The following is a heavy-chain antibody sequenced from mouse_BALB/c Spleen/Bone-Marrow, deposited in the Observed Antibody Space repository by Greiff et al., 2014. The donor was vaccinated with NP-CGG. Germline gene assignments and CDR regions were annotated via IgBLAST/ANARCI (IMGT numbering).Heavy chain of an antibody. CDR3: ARAITDAMDY. Sequence: VQLVESGAELVRPGTSVKVSCKGSGYAFTNYLIEWVKQRPGQGLEWTGVINSGSGGTKYNEKFKGKATLTADKSSSTAYMQLSSLTSDDSAVYFCARAITDAMDYWGQGTSVTVSS. V-gene: IGHV1-54*01. D-gene: IGHD2-4*01. J-gene: IGHJ4*01. CDR2: INSGSGGT. CDR1: GYAFTNYL.